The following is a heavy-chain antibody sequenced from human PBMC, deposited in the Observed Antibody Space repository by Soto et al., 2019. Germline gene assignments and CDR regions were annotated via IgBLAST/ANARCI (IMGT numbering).Heavy chain of an antibody. D-gene: IGHD2-2*01. J-gene: IGHJ6*02. V-gene: IGHV3-7*01. CDR3: ARDGIVVVPAAVTYYYFGMDV. CDR2: IKQDGSEK. Sequence: GGSLRLSCAASGFTFSSYWMSWVRQAPGKGLEWVANIKQDGSEKYYVDSVKGRFTISRDNAKNSLYLQMNSLRAEDTAVYYCARDGIVVVPAAVTYYYFGMDVLGQGTTVTVSS. CDR1: GFTFSSYW.